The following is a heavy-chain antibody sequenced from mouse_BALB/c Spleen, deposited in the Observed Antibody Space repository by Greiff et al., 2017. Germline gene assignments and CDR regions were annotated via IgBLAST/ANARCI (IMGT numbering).Heavy chain of an antibody. CDR3: NSNWVSFAY. J-gene: IGHJ3*01. CDR1: GFNIKDYY. D-gene: IGHD4-1*01. CDR2: IDPENGDT. V-gene: IGHV14-4*02. Sequence: EVKLQESGAELVRSGASVKLSCTASGFNIKDYYMHWVKQRPEQGLEWIGWIDPENGDTEYAPKFQGKATMTADTSSNTAYLQLSSLTSEDTAVYYCNSNWVSFAYWGQGTLVTVSA.